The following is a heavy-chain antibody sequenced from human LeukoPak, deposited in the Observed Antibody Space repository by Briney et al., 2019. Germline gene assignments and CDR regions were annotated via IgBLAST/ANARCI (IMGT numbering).Heavy chain of an antibody. CDR2: IYYSGST. CDR1: GGSISSYY. J-gene: IGHJ3*02. CDR3: ARVRGYSSLNAFDI. Sequence: PSETLSLTCTVSGGSISSYYWSWLRQPPGKGLEWSGYIYYSGSTNYNPSLKSRVTISVDTSKNQFSLKLSSVTAADTAVYYCARVRGYSSLNAFDIWGQGTMVTVSS. D-gene: IGHD6-13*01. V-gene: IGHV4-59*01.